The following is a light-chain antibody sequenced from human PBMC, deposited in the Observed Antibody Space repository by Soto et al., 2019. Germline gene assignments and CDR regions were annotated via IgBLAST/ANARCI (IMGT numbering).Light chain of an antibody. CDR1: EIINSGY. Sequence: ENLLTQSPATLSLSAGERATLFCRASEIINSGYLAWYQQKPGRAPRLLIYGASKRATGIPDRFSGSGSGTDFVLSIDRLEVEDSGIYYCQQYGASPFTFGPGTRVDIK. CDR3: QQYGASPFT. V-gene: IGKV3-20*01. J-gene: IGKJ3*01. CDR2: GAS.